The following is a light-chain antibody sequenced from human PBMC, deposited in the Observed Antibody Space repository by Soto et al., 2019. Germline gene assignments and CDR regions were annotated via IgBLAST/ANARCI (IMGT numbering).Light chain of an antibody. CDR2: TDN. CDR1: SSNIGSNT. Sequence: QSVLTQPPSASATPGQRVTISCSGSSSNIGSNTVNWYQQLPGTAPKLLIYTDNQRPSAVPDRFSGSKSGTSASLAISGLQSEDEADYYCAAWDDSLNGVLFGGGTKVTVL. J-gene: IGLJ2*01. V-gene: IGLV1-44*01. CDR3: AAWDDSLNGVL.